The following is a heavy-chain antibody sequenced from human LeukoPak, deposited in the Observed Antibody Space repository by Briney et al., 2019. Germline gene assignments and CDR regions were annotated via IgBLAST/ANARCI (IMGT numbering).Heavy chain of an antibody. D-gene: IGHD2-21*01. Sequence: GGSLRLSCEASGLVFSSHAMTWVRQAPGKGLEWVSGITGSGGNTYHAESVKGRFTISRDNSKNTLYLQMNSLRAEDTAVYYCATRPASQTYFGVLDYWGQGTLVTVSS. CDR3: ATRPASQTYFGVLDY. CDR1: GLVFSSHA. J-gene: IGHJ4*02. CDR2: ITGSGGNT. V-gene: IGHV3-23*01.